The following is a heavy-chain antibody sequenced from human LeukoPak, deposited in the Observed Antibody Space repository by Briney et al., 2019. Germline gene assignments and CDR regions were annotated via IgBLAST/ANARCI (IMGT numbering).Heavy chain of an antibody. D-gene: IGHD4-17*01. V-gene: IGHV7-4-1*02. J-gene: IGHJ4*02. CDR2: INTNTGNP. Sequence: ASVKVSCKASGYTFSSYAMNWVRQAPGQGLEWMGWINTNTGNPTYAQGFTGRFVFSLDTSVSTAYLQISSLQAEDTAVYYCARSNNDGDYLGVGFNYWGQGTLVTVSS. CDR3: ARSNNDGDYLGVGFNY. CDR1: GYTFSSYA.